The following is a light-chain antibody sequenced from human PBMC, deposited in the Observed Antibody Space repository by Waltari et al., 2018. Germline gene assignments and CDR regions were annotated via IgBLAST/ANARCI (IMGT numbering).Light chain of an antibody. CDR2: AAS. CDR3: QQSYSTPYT. Sequence: DIQMTQSPSSLSASVGDRVTITCRASQSISSYLNGYQQKPGKAPKLLIYAASSLQRGVPSRFSGSGSGTDFTLTISSLQPEDFATYYCQQSYSTPYTFGQGTKLEIK. J-gene: IGKJ2*01. CDR1: QSISSY. V-gene: IGKV1-39*01.